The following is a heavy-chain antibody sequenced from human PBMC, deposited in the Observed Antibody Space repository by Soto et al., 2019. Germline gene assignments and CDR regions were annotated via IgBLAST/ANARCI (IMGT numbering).Heavy chain of an antibody. D-gene: IGHD4-4*01. V-gene: IGHV5-10-1*01. Sequence: REYLNISGHGSGYTFTDHWISWVRPMPGKGLQWVGRIDASDAFTLYSASFEGHVTLSVDKSSTTAYLQWSSLMASDRGMYYCAREDDPQSSHSLWGQGTMVTGSS. CDR2: IDASDAFT. CDR3: AREDDPQSSHSL. J-gene: IGHJ3*01. CDR1: GYTFTDHW.